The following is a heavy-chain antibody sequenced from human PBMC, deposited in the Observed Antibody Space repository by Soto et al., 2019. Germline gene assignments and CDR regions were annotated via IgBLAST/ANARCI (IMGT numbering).Heavy chain of an antibody. Sequence: EVQLVETGGGLIQPGESLRLSCAASGFTVSTNYMSWVRQAPGKGLEWVSVIYSGGNTYYADSVKGRFSMSRDKSKNTLFLQMNGLRVEHTAVYYCGRGSSDSDGILRVDYWGQGTLVTVSS. CDR1: GFTVSTNY. V-gene: IGHV3-53*02. D-gene: IGHD2-2*01. J-gene: IGHJ4*02. CDR3: GRGSSDSDGILRVDY. CDR2: IYSGGNT.